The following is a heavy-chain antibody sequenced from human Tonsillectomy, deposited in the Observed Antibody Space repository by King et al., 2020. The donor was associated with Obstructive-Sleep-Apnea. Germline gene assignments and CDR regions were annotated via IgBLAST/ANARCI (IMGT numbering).Heavy chain of an antibody. J-gene: IGHJ4*02. Sequence: VQLVESGGGLVKPGGSLRLSCAASGFTFSSYSMNWVRQAPGKGLEWVSSISSSSSYIYYADSVKGRFTISRDNAKNSLYLQMNSLRAEDTAVYYCARTMGEYYYDSSGYYTPLGYWGQGTLVTVSS. CDR1: GFTFSSYS. CDR2: ISSSSSYI. CDR3: ARTMGEYYYDSSGYYTPLGY. V-gene: IGHV3-21*01. D-gene: IGHD3-22*01.